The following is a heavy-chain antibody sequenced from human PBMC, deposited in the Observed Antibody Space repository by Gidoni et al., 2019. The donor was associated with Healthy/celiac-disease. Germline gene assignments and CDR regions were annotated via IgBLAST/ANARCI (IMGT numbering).Heavy chain of an antibody. D-gene: IGHD3-16*01. V-gene: IGHV3-30*18. Sequence: QVQLVESGVGVVQPGRSLRLSCAASGFTFSSYGMHWVRQAPGKGLEWVAVISYDGSNKYYADSVKGRFTISRDNSKNTLYLQMNSLRAEDTAVYYCAKDAGGNFDYWGQGTLVTVSS. J-gene: IGHJ4*02. CDR3: AKDAGGNFDY. CDR2: ISYDGSNK. CDR1: GFTFSSYG.